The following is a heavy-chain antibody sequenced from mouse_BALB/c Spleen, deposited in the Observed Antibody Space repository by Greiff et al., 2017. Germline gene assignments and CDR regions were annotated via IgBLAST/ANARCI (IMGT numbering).Heavy chain of an antibody. Sequence: VQLQQPGAELVKPGASVKLSCKASGYTFTSYWMHWVKQRPGQGLEWIGEINPSNGRTNYNEKFKSKATLTVDKSSSTAYMQLSSLTSEDSAVYYCARLDPAYWGQGTLVTVSA. CDR2: INPSNGRT. V-gene: IGHV1S81*02. J-gene: IGHJ3*01. CDR1: GYTFTSYW. CDR3: ARLDPAY.